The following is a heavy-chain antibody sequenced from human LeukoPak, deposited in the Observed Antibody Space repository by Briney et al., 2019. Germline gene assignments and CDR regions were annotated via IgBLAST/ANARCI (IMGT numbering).Heavy chain of an antibody. D-gene: IGHD3-22*01. CDR2: FDPEDGET. CDR3: ATYPMIVVVIHRGYYFDY. Sequence: WASVKVSCKVSGYTLTEVSMHWVRQAPGKGLEWMGGFDPEDGETIYAQKFQGRVTMTEDTSTDTAYMELSSLRSEDTAVYYCATYPMIVVVIHRGYYFDYWGQGTLVTVSS. J-gene: IGHJ4*02. CDR1: GYTLTEVS. V-gene: IGHV1-24*01.